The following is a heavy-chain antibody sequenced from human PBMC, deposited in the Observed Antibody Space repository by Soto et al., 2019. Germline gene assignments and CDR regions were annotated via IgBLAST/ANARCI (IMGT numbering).Heavy chain of an antibody. CDR3: AKDHGYAGGGHTPYYFDS. V-gene: IGHV3-23*01. Sequence: EVQLLESGGSLKQPGGSLRLSCAASGFTFSSYAMSWVRQAPGKGLEWVSSISAGGDTTYYADSVKGRFTITRDNSKNTLYLQMNSLRAADTAVYYCAKDHGYAGGGHTPYYFDSWGQGTLVTVSS. CDR2: ISAGGDTT. J-gene: IGHJ4*02. D-gene: IGHD2-2*01. CDR1: GFTFSSYA.